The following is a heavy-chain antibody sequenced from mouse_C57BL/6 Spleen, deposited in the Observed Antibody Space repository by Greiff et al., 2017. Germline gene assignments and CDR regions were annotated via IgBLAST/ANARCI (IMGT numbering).Heavy chain of an antibody. CDR2: IDPSDSYT. CDR3: ARGAQATDY. Sequence: QVQLQQPGAELVRPGPSVKLSCKASGYTFTSYWMHWVKQRPGQGLEWIGVIDPSDSYTNYNQKFKGKATLTVDTSSSTAYMQLSSLTSEDSAVYYCARGAQATDYWGQGTTLTVSS. D-gene: IGHD3-2*02. CDR1: GYTFTSYW. J-gene: IGHJ2*01. V-gene: IGHV1-59*01.